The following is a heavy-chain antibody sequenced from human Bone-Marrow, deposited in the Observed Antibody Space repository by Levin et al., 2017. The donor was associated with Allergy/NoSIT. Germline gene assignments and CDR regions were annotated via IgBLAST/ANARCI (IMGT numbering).Heavy chain of an antibody. CDR3: VKEETSYYYMDV. V-gene: IGHV3-23*01. CDR2: IGDTGIST. CDR1: GFRFKNYA. Sequence: LSLTCAASGFRFKNYAMSWVRQAPGKGLEWVSAIGDTGISTFYGDPVKGRFTISRDNSKNTVFLQMHSLRAEDTAVYFCVKEETSYYYMDVWGQGTAVTVSS. J-gene: IGHJ6*03.